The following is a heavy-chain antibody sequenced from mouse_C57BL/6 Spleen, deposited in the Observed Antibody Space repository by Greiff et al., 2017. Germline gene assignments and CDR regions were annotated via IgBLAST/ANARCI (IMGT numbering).Heavy chain of an antibody. Sequence: VQLQQPGAELVRPGTSVKLSCKASGYTFTSYWMHWVKQRPGQGLEWIGVIDPSDSYTNYNQKFKGKATLTVDTSSSTAYMQLSSLTSEDSAVYYCARRGYSNWYFDVWGTGTTVTVSS. CDR3: ARRGYSNWYFDV. V-gene: IGHV1-59*01. J-gene: IGHJ1*03. D-gene: IGHD2-5*01. CDR2: IDPSDSYT. CDR1: GYTFTSYW.